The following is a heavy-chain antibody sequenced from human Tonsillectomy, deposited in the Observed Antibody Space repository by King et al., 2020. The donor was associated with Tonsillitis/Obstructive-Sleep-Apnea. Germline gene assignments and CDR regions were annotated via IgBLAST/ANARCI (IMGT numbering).Heavy chain of an antibody. CDR3: ARECVSATGTSYYYSGMDV. D-gene: IGHD6-13*01. CDR1: GYNFTIYW. V-gene: IGHV5-51*03. CDR2: IYPGDSDT. Sequence: QLVQSGPEVKKPGESLKISCEASGYNFTIYWIVWVRQMPGKGLECMGFIYPGDSDTRYSPSFKGQVTNSADKSISTAYLQWSSLNASDTALYYCARECVSATGTSYYYSGMDVWGQGTTVTVSS. J-gene: IGHJ6*02.